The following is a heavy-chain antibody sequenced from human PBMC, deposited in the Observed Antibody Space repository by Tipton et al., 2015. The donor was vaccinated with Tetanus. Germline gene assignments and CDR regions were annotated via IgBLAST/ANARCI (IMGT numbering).Heavy chain of an antibody. J-gene: IGHJ5*02. Sequence: SLRLSCAASGFTFSSYNMNWVRQAPGKGLEWVSYITSSSSTIYYADSVKGRFTISRDNAKNSLYLQMNSLRDDDTAVYYCARAFFAAATSWGQGTLVTVSP. D-gene: IGHD6-13*01. CDR2: ITSSSSTI. V-gene: IGHV3-48*02. CDR3: ARAFFAAATS. CDR1: GFTFSSYN.